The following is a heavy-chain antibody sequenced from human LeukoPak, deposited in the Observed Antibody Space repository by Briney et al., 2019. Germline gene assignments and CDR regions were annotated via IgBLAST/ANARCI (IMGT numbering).Heavy chain of an antibody. Sequence: PGGSLRLSCAASGFSVSSNFMSWVRQAPGKGLEWVSIIYSGGNTNYADSVKGRFTISRDTSKNTLYLQMNGLRAEDTAVYYCARSDVFDIWGQGTVVTVSS. CDR3: ARSDVFDI. J-gene: IGHJ3*02. V-gene: IGHV3-53*01. CDR2: IYSGGNT. CDR1: GFSVSSNF.